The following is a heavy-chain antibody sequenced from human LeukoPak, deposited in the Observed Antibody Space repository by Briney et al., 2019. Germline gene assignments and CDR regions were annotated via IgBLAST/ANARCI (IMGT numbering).Heavy chain of an antibody. CDR2: INPNSGGT. V-gene: IGHV1-2*06. Sequence: GASVKVSCKASGYIFTGYYMHWVRQAPGQGLEWMGRINPNSGGTNYAQKFQDRVTMTRDASISTAYMELSRLRSVDTAVYYCARGKLIAYYYDSSGQRGDYWGQGTLVTVSS. J-gene: IGHJ4*02. CDR3: ARGKLIAYYYDSSGQRGDY. D-gene: IGHD3-22*01. CDR1: GYIFTGYY.